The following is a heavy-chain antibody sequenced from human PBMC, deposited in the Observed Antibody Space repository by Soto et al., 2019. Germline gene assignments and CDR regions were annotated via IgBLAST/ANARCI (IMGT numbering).Heavy chain of an antibody. CDR1: GGSISSGGYY. D-gene: IGHD1-20*01. V-gene: IGHV4-30-4*01. Sequence: SETLSLTCIVSGGSISSGGYYWSWIRQPPGKGLEWLGYIYYTGSTYYNPSLKSRITISVDTSKNQFSLKLTSMTAADTAVYYCDRDRISGTTSYHFNSWGQGTLVTVYS. CDR3: DRDRISGTTSYHFNS. J-gene: IGHJ4*02. CDR2: IYYTGST.